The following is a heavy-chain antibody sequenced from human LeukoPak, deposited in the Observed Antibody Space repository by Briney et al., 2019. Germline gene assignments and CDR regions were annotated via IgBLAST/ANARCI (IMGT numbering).Heavy chain of an antibody. J-gene: IGHJ4*02. Sequence: GGSLRLSCAASGFTFSSYGMSWVRQAPGKGLGWVSAISGSGGSTYYADSVKGRFTISRDNSKSTLYLQMNSLRAEDTAVYYCAKYGSGSYPTEFDYWGQGTLVTVSS. CDR3: AKYGSGSYPTEFDY. D-gene: IGHD3-10*01. V-gene: IGHV3-23*01. CDR1: GFTFSSYG. CDR2: ISGSGGST.